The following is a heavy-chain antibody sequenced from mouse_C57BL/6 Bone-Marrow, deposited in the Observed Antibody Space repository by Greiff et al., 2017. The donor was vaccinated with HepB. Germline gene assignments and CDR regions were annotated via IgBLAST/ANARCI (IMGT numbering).Heavy chain of an antibody. CDR3: TRLERYFDV. J-gene: IGHJ1*03. V-gene: IGHV1-15*01. CDR1: GYTFTDYE. CDR2: IDPETGGT. Sequence: VKLMESGAELVRPGASVTLSCKASGYTFTDYEMHWVKQTPVHGLEWIGAIDPETGGTAYNQKFKGKAILTADKSSSTAYMELRSLTSEDSAVYYCTRLERYFDVWGTGTTVTVSS.